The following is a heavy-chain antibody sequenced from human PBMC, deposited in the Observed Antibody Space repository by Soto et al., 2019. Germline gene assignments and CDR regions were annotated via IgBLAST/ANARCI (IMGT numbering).Heavy chain of an antibody. Sequence: SETLSLTCTVSGGSISSYYWSWIRQPPGKGLEWIGYIYYSGSTNYNPSLKSRVTISVDTSKNQFSLKLSSVTAADTAVYYCARHGSGERVDAFDIWGQGTMVTVSS. CDR2: IYYSGST. D-gene: IGHD3-10*01. J-gene: IGHJ3*02. V-gene: IGHV4-59*08. CDR1: GGSISSYY. CDR3: ARHGSGERVDAFDI.